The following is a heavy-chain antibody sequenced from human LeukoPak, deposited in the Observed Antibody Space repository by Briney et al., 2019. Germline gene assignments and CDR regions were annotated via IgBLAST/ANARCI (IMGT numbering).Heavy chain of an antibody. D-gene: IGHD6-13*01. V-gene: IGHV1-46*01. CDR1: GGTFSSYA. Sequence: ASVKVSCKASGGTFSSYAISWVRQAPGQGLEWMGIINPSGGSTSYAQKFQGRVTMTRDTSTSTVYMELSSLRSEDTAVYYCARGMQQLVQGDYWGQGTLVTVSS. CDR3: ARGMQQLVQGDY. J-gene: IGHJ4*02. CDR2: INPSGGST.